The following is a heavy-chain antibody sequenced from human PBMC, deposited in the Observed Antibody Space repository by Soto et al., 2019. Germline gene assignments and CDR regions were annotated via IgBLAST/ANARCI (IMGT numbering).Heavy chain of an antibody. V-gene: IGHV1-18*01. CDR2: ISAYNGNT. CDR3: ARVKEIFGVVIIPPHFDY. Sequence: QVQLVQSGAEVKKPGASVKVSCKASGYTFTSYGISWVRQAPGQGLEWMGWISAYNGNTNYAQKLQGRVTMTTDTSTSTAYMELRSLRSDDTAVYYCARVKEIFGVVIIPPHFDYWGQGTLVTVSS. D-gene: IGHD3-3*01. CDR1: GYTFTSYG. J-gene: IGHJ4*02.